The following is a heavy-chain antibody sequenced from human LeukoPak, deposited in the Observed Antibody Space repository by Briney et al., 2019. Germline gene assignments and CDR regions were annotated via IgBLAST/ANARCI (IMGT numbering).Heavy chain of an antibody. CDR3: ARTRSYYMDV. Sequence: SETLSLTCTVSGASISNYYWTWIRQPAGKGLEWIGRMYSSGSTIYNPSLKSRVTMSVDTSKNQFSLTLSSVTAADTAVYYCARTRSYYMDVWAKGTTVTVSS. D-gene: IGHD6-19*01. CDR1: GASISNYY. V-gene: IGHV4-4*07. J-gene: IGHJ6*03. CDR2: MYSSGST.